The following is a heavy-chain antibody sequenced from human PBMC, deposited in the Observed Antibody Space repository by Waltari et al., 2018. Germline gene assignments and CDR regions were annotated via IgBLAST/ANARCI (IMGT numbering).Heavy chain of an antibody. CDR3: AKDIMITFGGGILGYYGMDV. J-gene: IGHJ6*02. V-gene: IGHV3-9*01. Sequence: EVQLVESGGGLVQPGRSLRLSCAASGFTFDDYAMHWVRQAPGKGLGWVSGISWNSVSIGYADSVKGRFTISRDNAKNSLYLQMNSLRAEDTALYYCAKDIMITFGGGILGYYGMDVWGQGTTVTVSS. D-gene: IGHD3-16*02. CDR2: ISWNSVSI. CDR1: GFTFDDYA.